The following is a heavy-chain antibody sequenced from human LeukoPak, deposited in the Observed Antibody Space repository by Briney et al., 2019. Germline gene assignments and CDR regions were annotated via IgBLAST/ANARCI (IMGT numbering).Heavy chain of an antibody. D-gene: IGHD3-22*01. CDR2: INPNSGGT. V-gene: IGHV1-2*02. Sequence: ASVKVSCKASGYTFTGYYMHWVRQAPGQGLEWMGWINPNSGGTNYAQKFQGRVTMTRDTSISTAYMELSRLRSDDTAVYYCAGTNYDSSGYYNWGQGTLVTVSS. CDR3: AGTNYDSSGYYN. J-gene: IGHJ4*02. CDR1: GYTFTGYY.